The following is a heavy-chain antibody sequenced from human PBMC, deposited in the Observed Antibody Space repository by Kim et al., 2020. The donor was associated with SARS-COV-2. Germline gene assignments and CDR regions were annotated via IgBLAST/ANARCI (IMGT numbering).Heavy chain of an antibody. V-gene: IGHV1-46*01. J-gene: IGHJ4*02. D-gene: IGHD3-22*01. CDR2: INPSGGST. Sequence: ASVKVSCKASGYTFTSYYMHWVRQAPGQGLEWMGIINPSGGSTSYAQKFQGRVTMTRDTSTSTVYMELSSLRSEDTAVYYCARDWRTSYYDSSGYYYVYWGQGTLVTVSS. CDR3: ARDWRTSYYDSSGYYYVY. CDR1: GYTFTSYY.